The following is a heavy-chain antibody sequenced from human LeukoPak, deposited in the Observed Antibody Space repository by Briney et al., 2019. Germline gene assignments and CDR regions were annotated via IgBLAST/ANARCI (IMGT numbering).Heavy chain of an antibody. D-gene: IGHD5-12*01. CDR2: INTNTGNP. CDR3: ARAQQWWLLDY. V-gene: IGHV7-4-1*02. CDR1: GYTFTSYP. Sequence: GASVKVSCKASGYTFTSYPMNWVRQAGGQGLEWRGWINTNTGNPTYAQAFTGQFVFSLDTSINTAYLQINSLKPEDTAVYYCARAQQWWLLDYWGQGTLVTVSP. J-gene: IGHJ4*02.